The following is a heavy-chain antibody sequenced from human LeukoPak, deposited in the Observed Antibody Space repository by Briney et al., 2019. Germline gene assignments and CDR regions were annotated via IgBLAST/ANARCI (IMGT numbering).Heavy chain of an antibody. CDR1: GFTFSSYG. Sequence: GGSLRLSCAASGFTFSSYGMNWVRQAAGKGLEWVAGISGTAENTYYADSVKGRFTISRDNSKNTMYLQMNSLTVDDTAVYYCAKGTYYSDSSGYYSDTYHFDYWGQGTLVTVSS. D-gene: IGHD3-22*01. J-gene: IGHJ4*02. CDR2: ISGTAENT. CDR3: AKGTYYSDSSGYYSDTYHFDY. V-gene: IGHV3-23*01.